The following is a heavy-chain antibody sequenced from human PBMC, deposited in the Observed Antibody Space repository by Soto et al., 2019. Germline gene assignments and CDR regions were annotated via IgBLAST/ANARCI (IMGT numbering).Heavy chain of an antibody. D-gene: IGHD3-10*01. Sequence: QLQLQESGPGLVKPSETLSLTCTVSGGSISSSSYYWGWIRQPPGKGLEWIGSIYYSGSTYYNPSLKSRVARSVDTSKNQFSLKLSSVSAADTAVYYCASLSSMVRGVIITQAYFDYWGQGTLVTVSS. J-gene: IGHJ4*02. CDR3: ASLSSMVRGVIITQAYFDY. CDR2: IYYSGST. CDR1: GGSISSSSYY. V-gene: IGHV4-39*01.